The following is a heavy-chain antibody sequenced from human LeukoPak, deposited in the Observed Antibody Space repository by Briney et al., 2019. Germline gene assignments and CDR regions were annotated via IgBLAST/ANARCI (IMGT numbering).Heavy chain of an antibody. CDR1: GSTFSSYA. Sequence: GASVKVSCKASGSTFSSYAISWVRQAPGQGLEWMGGIIPIFGTANYAQKFQGRVTITTDESTSTAYMELSSLRSEDTAVYYCASSSSSFVDYYYYYMDVWGKGTTVTVSS. CDR3: ASSSSSFVDYYYYYMDV. D-gene: IGHD6-6*01. V-gene: IGHV1-69*05. CDR2: IIPIFGTA. J-gene: IGHJ6*03.